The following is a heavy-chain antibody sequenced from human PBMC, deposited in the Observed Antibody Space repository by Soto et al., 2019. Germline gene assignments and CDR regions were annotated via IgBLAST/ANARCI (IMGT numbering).Heavy chain of an antibody. J-gene: IGHJ6*02. Sequence: QLQLQESGPGLVKPSETLSLTCTVSGGSISSSSYYWGWIRQPPGKGLEWIGSIYYSGSTYYNPSLKSRVTTTVDTSKNQFSLKPSSVTAADTAVYYCARRQGGYPWYYGMDVWGQGTTVTVSS. CDR1: GGSISSSSYY. V-gene: IGHV4-39*01. CDR2: IYYSGST. CDR3: ARRQGGYPWYYGMDV. D-gene: IGHD3-22*01.